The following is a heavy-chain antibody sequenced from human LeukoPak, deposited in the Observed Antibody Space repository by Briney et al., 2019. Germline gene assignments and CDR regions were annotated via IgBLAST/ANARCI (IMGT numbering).Heavy chain of an antibody. Sequence: GGALRLSCAASGFTFSSYAMSWVRQAPGKGVEWVSAISGSGGSTYYADSVKGRFTISRENSKNTLYLQMNSPRAEDTAVYYCAKNPGLQRWLQYDAFDIWGQGTMVTVSS. CDR2: ISGSGGST. CDR1: GFTFSSYA. J-gene: IGHJ3*02. CDR3: AKNPGLQRWLQYDAFDI. D-gene: IGHD5-24*01. V-gene: IGHV3-23*01.